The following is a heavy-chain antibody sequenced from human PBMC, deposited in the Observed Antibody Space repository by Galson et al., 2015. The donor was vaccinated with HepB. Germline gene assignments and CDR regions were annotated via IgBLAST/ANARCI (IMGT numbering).Heavy chain of an antibody. Sequence: SLRLSCAASGFTFSSYAMHWVRQAPGKGLEYVSAISSNGGSTYYADSVKGRFTISRDNSKNTLYLQMSSLRAEDTAVYYCVKVAGATPDYWGQGTLVTVSS. CDR3: VKVAGATPDY. D-gene: IGHD1-26*01. V-gene: IGHV3-64D*06. CDR2: ISSNGGST. J-gene: IGHJ4*02. CDR1: GFTFSSYA.